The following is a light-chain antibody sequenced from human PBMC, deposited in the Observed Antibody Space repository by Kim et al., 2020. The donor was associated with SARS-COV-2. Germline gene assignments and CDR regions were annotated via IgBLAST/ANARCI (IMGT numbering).Light chain of an antibody. CDR1: QSISTY. Sequence: ASVGDRVTITCRAGQSISTYLNWYQQKPGQAPKLLIYAASSLQSGVPSRFSGSGSGTDFTLTISSLEPEVFATYYCQQSYSTPPYTFGQGTKLEI. V-gene: IGKV1-39*01. J-gene: IGKJ2*01. CDR3: QQSYSTPPYT. CDR2: AAS.